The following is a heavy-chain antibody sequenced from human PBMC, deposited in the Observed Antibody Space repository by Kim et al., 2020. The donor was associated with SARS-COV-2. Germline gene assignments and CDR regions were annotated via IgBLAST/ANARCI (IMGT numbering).Heavy chain of an antibody. CDR3: ARGGLGYSYGGGGY. D-gene: IGHD5-18*01. J-gene: IGHJ4*02. V-gene: IGHV3-21*01. Sequence: ADSVKGRFTISRDNARSSLSLQRTSLRAEDTAMYYCARGGLGYSYGGGGYWGQGTLVTVSS.